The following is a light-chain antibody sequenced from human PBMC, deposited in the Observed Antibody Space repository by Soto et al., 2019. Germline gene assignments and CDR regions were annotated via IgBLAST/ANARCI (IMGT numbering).Light chain of an antibody. CDR2: DVR. J-gene: IGLJ1*01. Sequence: QSVLTQPASVSGSPGQSITISCTGSSSDVGGHDSVSWYQHHPGRAPQLVIFDVRNLPSGVSSRFSGSKSANTASLTISGLQAEDEADYYCASYTDSHTYVFGTGTKVT. V-gene: IGLV2-14*03. CDR3: ASYTDSHTYV. CDR1: SSDVGGHDS.